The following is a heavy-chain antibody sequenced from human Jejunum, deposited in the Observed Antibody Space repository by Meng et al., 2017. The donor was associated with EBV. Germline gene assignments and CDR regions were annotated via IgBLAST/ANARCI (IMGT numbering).Heavy chain of an antibody. CDR2: IFHAANN. D-gene: IGHD3-16*01. Sequence: QVYWQEASQGGVTLQGSWYPSCDVFADSIINCDSQWSGVRHAWGKGLDSYGEIFHAANNIHSPSLKSPVTMSVATSKNQISLNLSSVTAADSAVYYCARGSHYTWDVWGQGTLVTVSS. CDR1: ADSIINCDSQ. V-gene: IGHV4-4*03. J-gene: IGHJ4*02. CDR3: ARGSHYTWDV.